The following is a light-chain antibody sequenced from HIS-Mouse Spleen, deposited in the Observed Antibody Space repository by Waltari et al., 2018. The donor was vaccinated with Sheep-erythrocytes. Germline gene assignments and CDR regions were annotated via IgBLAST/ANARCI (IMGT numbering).Light chain of an antibody. CDR2: AAS. Sequence: DIQMTQSPSSLSASVGDRVTITCRASQSISSYLNWYQQKPGKAPKLLIYAASSLQSGVPSRFSRSGSETDFTLTISSLQPEDFATYYCQQSYSTPYTFGQGPKLEIK. V-gene: IGKV1-39*01. CDR3: QQSYSTPYT. J-gene: IGKJ2*01. CDR1: QSISSY.